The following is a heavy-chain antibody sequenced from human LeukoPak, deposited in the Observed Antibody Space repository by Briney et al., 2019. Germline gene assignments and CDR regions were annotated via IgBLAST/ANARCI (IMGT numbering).Heavy chain of an antibody. J-gene: IGHJ4*02. Sequence: SEKASCTASGGTFSGYAISWGRQAPGQGLEWMGGIIPIFGTANYAQKFQGRVTITTDESTSTAYMELSSLRSEDTAVYYCARGANLNYDSSGYYDYWGQGTLVTVSS. CDR2: IIPIFGTA. CDR1: GGTFSGYA. CDR3: ARGANLNYDSSGYYDY. V-gene: IGHV1-69*05. D-gene: IGHD3-22*01.